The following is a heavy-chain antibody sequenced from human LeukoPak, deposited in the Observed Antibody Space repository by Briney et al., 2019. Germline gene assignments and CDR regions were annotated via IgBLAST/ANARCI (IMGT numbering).Heavy chain of an antibody. Sequence: GGSLRLSCAASGFTFSSYSMNWVRQAPGKGLEWVSSISSSSSYIYYADSVKGRFTISRDNSKNTLYLQMNSLRAEDTAVYYCARDKYSYGYGDYWGQGTLVTVSS. D-gene: IGHD5-18*01. CDR3: ARDKYSYGYGDY. CDR1: GFTFSSYS. V-gene: IGHV3-21*01. J-gene: IGHJ4*02. CDR2: ISSSSSYI.